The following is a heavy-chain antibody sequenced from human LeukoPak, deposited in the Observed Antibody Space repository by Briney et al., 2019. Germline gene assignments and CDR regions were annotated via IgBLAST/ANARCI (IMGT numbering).Heavy chain of an antibody. J-gene: IGHJ3*02. V-gene: IGHV3-33*01. CDR1: GFTFSSYG. Sequence: PGRSLRLSCAASGFTFSSYGMHWVRQAPGKGLEWVAVIWYDGNKQYYADSVKGRFTISRDNAKNSLYLQMNSLRAEDTAVYYCARVSGPSDAFDIWGQGTMVTVSS. CDR2: IWYDGNKQ. CDR3: ARVSGPSDAFDI.